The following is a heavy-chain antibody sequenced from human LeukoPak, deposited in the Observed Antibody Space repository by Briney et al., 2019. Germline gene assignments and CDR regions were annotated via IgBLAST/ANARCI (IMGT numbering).Heavy chain of an antibody. CDR3: ARSSSHNWFDP. V-gene: IGHV4-59*01. J-gene: IGHJ5*02. CDR2: IYYSGST. CDR1: GVSISSYY. D-gene: IGHD6-6*01. Sequence: PSETLSLTCTVSGVSISSYYWSWIRQPPGKGLEWIGYIYYSGSTNYNPSLKSRVTISVDTSKNQFSLKLSSVTAADTAVYYCARSSSHNWFDPWGQGTLVTVSS.